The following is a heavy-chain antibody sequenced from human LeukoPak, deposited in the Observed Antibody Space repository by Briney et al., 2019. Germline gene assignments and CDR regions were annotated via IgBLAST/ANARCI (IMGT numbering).Heavy chain of an antibody. J-gene: IGHJ4*02. Sequence: PGGSLRLSCAASGFTFSSYGMHWVRQAPGKGLEWVAVISYDGSNKYYADSVKGRFTISRDNSKNTLYLQMNSLRAEDTAVYYCAKDGDCGDYYFDYWGQGTLVTVSS. CDR3: AKDGDCGDYYFDY. CDR2: ISYDGSNK. CDR1: GFTFSSYG. V-gene: IGHV3-30*18. D-gene: IGHD4-17*01.